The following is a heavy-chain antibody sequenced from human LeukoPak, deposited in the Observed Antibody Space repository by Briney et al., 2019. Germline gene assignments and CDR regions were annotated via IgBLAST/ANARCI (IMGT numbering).Heavy chain of an antibody. CDR2: ISSSSRTI. J-gene: IGHJ4*02. V-gene: IGHV3-48*01. D-gene: IGHD6-19*01. CDR3: ARSGRGSSSGKFDY. CDR1: GFTFSDYS. Sequence: PGGSLRLSCAASGFTFSDYSMNWVRQAPGKGLEWLSYISSSSRTIYYADSVRGRFTVSRDNAKDSLYLQMNSVRAEDTAVYYCARSGRGSSSGKFDYWGQGTLVTVSS.